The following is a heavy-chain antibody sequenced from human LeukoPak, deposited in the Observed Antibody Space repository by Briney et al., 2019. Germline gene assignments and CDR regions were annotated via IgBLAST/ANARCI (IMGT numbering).Heavy chain of an antibody. CDR1: GYSFTSYW. CDR2: IYPGDSGT. V-gene: IGHV5-51*01. CDR3: ARPYCSGGSCYSGYFDY. D-gene: IGHD2-15*01. Sequence: GESLKISCKGSGYSFTSYWIGWVRQMPGKGLEWMGIIYPGDSGTRYSPSFQGQVTISADKSISTAYLQWSSLKASDTAMYYCARPYCSGGSCYSGYFDYWGQGTLVTVSS. J-gene: IGHJ4*02.